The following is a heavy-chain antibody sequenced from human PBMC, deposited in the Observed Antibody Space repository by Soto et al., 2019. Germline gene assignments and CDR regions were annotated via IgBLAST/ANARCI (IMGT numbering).Heavy chain of an antibody. CDR1: GSTFRNHA. J-gene: IGHJ6*02. D-gene: IGHD4-17*01. CDR3: ARDRPVTTGDVDYYYYGMDV. Sequence: GSSEKVSCKASGSTFRNHAISWVRQAPGQALEWMGGIIRIFGTANYAQEFQGRVTITADESTSTAYMELSSLRSEDTAVYYCARDRPVTTGDVDYYYYGMDVWGQGTTVTVSS. V-gene: IGHV1-69*13. CDR2: IIRIFGTA.